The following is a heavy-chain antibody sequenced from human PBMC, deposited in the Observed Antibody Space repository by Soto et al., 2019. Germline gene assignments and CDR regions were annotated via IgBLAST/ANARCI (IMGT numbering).Heavy chain of an antibody. Sequence: ASVKVSCKASGYAFSNNDISWVRQAPGQGLEWMGIINPSGGSTSYAQKFQGRVTMTRDTSTSTVYMELSSLRSEDTAVYYCARDRDFLSSSWYWFDPWGQGTLVTVSS. J-gene: IGHJ5*02. V-gene: IGHV1-46*01. CDR1: GYAFSNND. D-gene: IGHD6-13*01. CDR2: INPSGGST. CDR3: ARDRDFLSSSWYWFDP.